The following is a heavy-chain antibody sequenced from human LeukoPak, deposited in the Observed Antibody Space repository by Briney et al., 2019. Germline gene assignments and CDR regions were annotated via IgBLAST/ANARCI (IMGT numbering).Heavy chain of an antibody. Sequence: GGSLRLPCAASGLTLNTYSMNWVRQAPGKGLEWVSSISSSSSYIYYADSVKGRFTISRDNAKNSLYLQMNSLRADDTAVYYCARPARGYNGIFDYWGQGTLVTVSS. CDR3: ARPARGYNGIFDY. CDR1: GLTLNTYS. J-gene: IGHJ4*02. V-gene: IGHV3-21*01. D-gene: IGHD5-24*01. CDR2: ISSSSSYI.